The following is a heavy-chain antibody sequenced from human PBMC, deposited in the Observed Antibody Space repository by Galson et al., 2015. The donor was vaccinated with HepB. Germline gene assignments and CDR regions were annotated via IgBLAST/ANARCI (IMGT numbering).Heavy chain of an antibody. D-gene: IGHD3-3*01. CDR3: ARDGSYYDFWSGFDY. V-gene: IGHV3-33*01. CDR2: IWYDGSNK. CDR1: GFPFSSYG. J-gene: IGHJ4*02. Sequence: LRLSCAASGFPFSSYGMHWVRQAPGKGLEWVAVIWYDGSNKYYADSVKGRFTISRDNSKNTLYLQMNSLRAEDTAVYYCARDGSYYDFWSGFDYWGQGTLVTVSS.